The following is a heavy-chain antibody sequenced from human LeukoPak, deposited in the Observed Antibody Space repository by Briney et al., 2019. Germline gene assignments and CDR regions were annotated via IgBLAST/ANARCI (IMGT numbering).Heavy chain of an antibody. V-gene: IGHV3-23*01. D-gene: IGHD6-13*01. CDR2: ISGSGDST. Sequence: GGSLRLSCAASGFTFSSYAMSWVRQAPGKGLEWVSAISGSGDSTYYGGSVKGRFTISRDNSKNTLYLQMNSLRAEDAAVYYCAKTRPLDSSSWSHGDYWGQGTLVTVSS. CDR1: GFTFSSYA. J-gene: IGHJ4*02. CDR3: AKTRPLDSSSWSHGDY.